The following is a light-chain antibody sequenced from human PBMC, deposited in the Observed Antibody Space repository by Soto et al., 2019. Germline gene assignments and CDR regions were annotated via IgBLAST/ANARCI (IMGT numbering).Light chain of an antibody. V-gene: IGKV2-28*01. Sequence: DIVMTQSPLSVPVTPVEPASISFRSIQSLLQTNGYTYLDWYLQKPGQSPQLLIYLTSIRASGVPDRFSGSGSGTEFTLKISKVEAEDVGVYYCMQSLQTPPWTFGPGTKVDI. CDR2: LTS. CDR3: MQSLQTPPWT. J-gene: IGKJ1*01. CDR1: QSLLQTNGYTY.